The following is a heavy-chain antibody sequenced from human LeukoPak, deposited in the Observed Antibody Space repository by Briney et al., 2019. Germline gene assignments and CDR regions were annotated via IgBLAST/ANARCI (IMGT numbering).Heavy chain of an antibody. CDR2: IRYDGSNK. D-gene: IGHD2-2*01. V-gene: IGHV3-30*02. CDR3: AKGLNIVVVPAAIGA. Sequence: PGGSLRLSCAASGFTFSSYGMHWVRRAPGKGLEWVAFIRYDGSNKYYADSVKGRFTISRDNSKNTLYLQMNSLRAEDTAVYYCAKGLNIVVVPAAIGAWGQGTLVTVSS. CDR1: GFTFSSYG. J-gene: IGHJ5*02.